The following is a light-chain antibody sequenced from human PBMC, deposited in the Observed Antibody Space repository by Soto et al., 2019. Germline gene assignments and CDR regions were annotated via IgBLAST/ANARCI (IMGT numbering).Light chain of an antibody. J-gene: IGKJ1*01. Sequence: DIQMTQSPSSLSASVGDRVTITCRASQTISNYLNWYQQKPGKAPKLLIYAASSLQSGVPSRFSGSGSGTDFTLTISSLRPEDFATYFCQQTYSAMWTFGQGTKVEI. V-gene: IGKV1-39*01. CDR1: QTISNY. CDR2: AAS. CDR3: QQTYSAMWT.